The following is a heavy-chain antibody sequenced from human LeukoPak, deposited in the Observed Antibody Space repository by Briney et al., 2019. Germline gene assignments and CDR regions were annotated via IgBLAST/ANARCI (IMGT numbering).Heavy chain of an antibody. CDR1: GYTFTGYY. J-gene: IGHJ3*02. CDR2: INPNSGGT. Sequence: ASVKVSCKASGYTFTGYYMHWVRPAPGQGLEWMGWINPNSGGTNYAQKFQGRVTMTRDTSISTAYMELSRLRSDDTAVYYCARNYDSSGYYRRGSAFDIWGQGTMVTVSS. V-gene: IGHV1-2*02. CDR3: ARNYDSSGYYRRGSAFDI. D-gene: IGHD3-22*01.